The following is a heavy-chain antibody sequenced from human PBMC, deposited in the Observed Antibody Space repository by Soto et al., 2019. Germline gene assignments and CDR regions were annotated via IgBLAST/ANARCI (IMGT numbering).Heavy chain of an antibody. D-gene: IGHD1-7*01. CDR2: IYYSGST. Sequence: SETLSLTCTVSGGSISSSSYYWGWIRQPPGKGLEWIGSIYYSGSTYYNPSLKSRVTISVDTSKNQFSLKLSSVTAADTAVYYCARDSNWNYDHYYYYYGMDVWGQGTTVTVSS. CDR1: GGSISSSSYY. V-gene: IGHV4-39*07. J-gene: IGHJ6*02. CDR3: ARDSNWNYDHYYYYYGMDV.